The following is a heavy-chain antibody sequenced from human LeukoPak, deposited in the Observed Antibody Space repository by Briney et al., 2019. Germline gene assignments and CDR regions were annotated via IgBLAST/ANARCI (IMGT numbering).Heavy chain of an antibody. D-gene: IGHD6-19*01. V-gene: IGHV4-59*01. CDR2: IYYSGST. CDR1: GGSFSSYY. Sequence: KSSETLSLTCIASGGSFSSYYWSWIRQPPGKGLEWIGYIYYSGSTNYNPSLKSRVTISIDTSKNQLSLHLSAVTAADTAVYYCAREGLAVFGTGFDYWGRGTPVTVSS. CDR3: AREGLAVFGTGFDY. J-gene: IGHJ4*02.